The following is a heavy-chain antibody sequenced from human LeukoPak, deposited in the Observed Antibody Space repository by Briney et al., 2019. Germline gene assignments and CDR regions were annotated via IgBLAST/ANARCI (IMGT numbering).Heavy chain of an antibody. J-gene: IGHJ6*02. CDR1: GFTFSSYG. CDR3: AREGGYDSYYGMDV. CDR2: VSYDGSNK. D-gene: IGHD5-12*01. V-gene: IGHV3-30*03. Sequence: GGSLRLSCAASGFTFSSYGMHWVRQAPGKGLEWVAVVSYDGSNKYYADSVKGRFTISRDNSKNTLNLQMNSLRAEDTAVYYCAREGGYDSYYGMDVWGQGTTVTVSS.